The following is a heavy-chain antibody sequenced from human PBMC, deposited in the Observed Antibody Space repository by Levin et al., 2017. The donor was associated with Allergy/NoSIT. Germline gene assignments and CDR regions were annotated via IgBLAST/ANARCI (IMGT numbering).Heavy chain of an antibody. CDR3: ARDAYGVDF. D-gene: IGHD3-10*01. V-gene: IGHV3-11*05. J-gene: IGHJ4*02. Sequence: AGGSLRLSCGAFGFNFREYFMTWFRQRPGGGLEWVAYIFSGSSYRDYADSVKGRFTISRDDSKNLLYLQMNSLRAEDTAMYYCARDAYGVDFWGRGTQVIVSS. CDR1: GFNFREYF. CDR2: IFSGSSYR.